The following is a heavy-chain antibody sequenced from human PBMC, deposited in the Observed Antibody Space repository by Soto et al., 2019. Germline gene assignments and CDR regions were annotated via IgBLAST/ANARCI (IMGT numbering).Heavy chain of an antibody. Sequence: SETLSLTCAVSAYSISSSNWWGWIRQPPGKGLEWIGYIYYSGTTYYNPSLKSRVTMSVDTSKNQFTLKLTSVTAADTAVYYLVRRHGSGKYYFDFRGQATPVTV. CDR2: IYYSGTT. V-gene: IGHV4-28*01. D-gene: IGHD3-10*01. CDR3: VRRHGSGKYYFDF. J-gene: IGHJ4*02. CDR1: AYSISSSNW.